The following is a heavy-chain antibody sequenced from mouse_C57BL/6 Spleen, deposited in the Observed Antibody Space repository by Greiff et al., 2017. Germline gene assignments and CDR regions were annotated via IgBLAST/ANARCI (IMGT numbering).Heavy chain of an antibody. J-gene: IGHJ2*02. CDR2: IDPSDSET. CDR3: ARGITTVACDY. Sequence: QVQLQQPGAELVRPGSSVKLSCKASGYTFTSYWMHWVKQRPIQGLEWIGNIDPSDSETHYNQKFKDKATLTVDKSSSTAYMQLSSLTSEDSAVYYYARGITTVACDYWSQGTSVTVSS. V-gene: IGHV1-52*01. D-gene: IGHD1-1*01. CDR1: GYTFTSYW.